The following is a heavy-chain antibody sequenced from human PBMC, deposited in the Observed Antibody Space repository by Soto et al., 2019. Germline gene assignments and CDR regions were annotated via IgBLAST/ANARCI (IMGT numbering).Heavy chain of an antibody. Sequence: EVQLVESGGGLVQPGGSLRLSCAASGFTVSSNYMSWVRQAPGKGLEWVSVIYSGGSTYYADSVKGRFTISRDNSKNTLNLQRNGRRAEDTPVNYFARAPSSGEWGWFAPGGQGPRVTVSP. V-gene: IGHV3-66*01. CDR1: GFTVSSNY. D-gene: IGHD3-10*01. CDR3: ARAPSSGEWGWFAP. CDR2: IYSGGST. J-gene: IGHJ5*02.